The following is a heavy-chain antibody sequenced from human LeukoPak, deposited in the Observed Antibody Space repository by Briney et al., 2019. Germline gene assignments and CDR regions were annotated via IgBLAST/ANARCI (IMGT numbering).Heavy chain of an antibody. Sequence: ASVKVSCKASGYTFTNYGISWVRQAPGQGLEWMGWISAYNGNTYFAQKFQGRVTTTTDTFTTTAYMELRSLRSDDTAVYYCARDRWSSSSSEGVFDIWGQGTMVTVFS. CDR1: GYTFTNYG. J-gene: IGHJ3*02. CDR3: ARDRWSSSSSEGVFDI. CDR2: ISAYNGNT. V-gene: IGHV1-18*01. D-gene: IGHD6-6*01.